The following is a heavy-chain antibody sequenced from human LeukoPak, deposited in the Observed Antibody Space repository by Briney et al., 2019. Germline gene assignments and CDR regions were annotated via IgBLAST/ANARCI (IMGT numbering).Heavy chain of an antibody. CDR1: GFTFSSYG. J-gene: IGHJ4*02. CDR2: ISYDGSNK. V-gene: IGHV3-30*18. CDR3: AKAALRYCSSTSCYRLDY. D-gene: IGHD2-2*01. Sequence: PGGSLRLSCAASGFTFSSYGMHWVRQAPGKGLEWVAVISYDGSNKYYADSVRGRFTISRDNSKNTLYLQMNSLRAEDTAVYYCAKAALRYCSSTSCYRLDYWGQGTLVTVSS.